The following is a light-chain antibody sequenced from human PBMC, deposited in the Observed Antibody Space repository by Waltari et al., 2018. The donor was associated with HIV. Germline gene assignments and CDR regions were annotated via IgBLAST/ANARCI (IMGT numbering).Light chain of an antibody. Sequence: QSALTQPASVSGSPGQSITISCTGTSSALRNYNSVSWYQHHPGKAPKVIIYEVSNRPSGVSSRFSGSISGNTASLTISGLQAEDEGDYFCTSYISSSSPEFGGGTKVTVL. CDR1: SSALRNYNS. CDR3: TSYISSSSPE. CDR2: EVS. J-gene: IGLJ3*02. V-gene: IGLV2-14*01.